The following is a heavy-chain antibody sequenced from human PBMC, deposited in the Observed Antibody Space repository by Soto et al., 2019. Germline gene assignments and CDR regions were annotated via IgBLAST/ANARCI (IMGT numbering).Heavy chain of an antibody. CDR2: ISGYNGNT. Sequence: HVQLVQSGAEVKKPGASVTVSCKTSGYTFSNYGINWVRQAPGQGLEWMGWISGYNGNTNYAQTVQGRVTMTTDTSTSTVYMELRSLKSDDTAIYYCSRFIMVGGWFDPNYYHGMDVWGQGTTVTVSS. CDR3: SRFIMVGGWFDPNYYHGMDV. J-gene: IGHJ6*02. V-gene: IGHV1-18*01. D-gene: IGHD6-19*01. CDR1: GYTFSNYG.